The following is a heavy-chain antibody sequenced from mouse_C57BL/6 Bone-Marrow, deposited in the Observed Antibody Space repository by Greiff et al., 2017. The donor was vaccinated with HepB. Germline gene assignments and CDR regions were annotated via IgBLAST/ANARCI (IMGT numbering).Heavy chain of an antibody. V-gene: IGHV3-6*01. CDR1: GYSITSGYY. D-gene: IGHD1-1*01. Sequence: EVKLLESGPGLVKPSQSLSLTCSVTGYSITSGYYWNWIRQFPGNKLEWMGYISYDGSNNYNPSLKNRISITRDTSKNQFFLKLNSVTTEDTATYDCARAVVATDYFDYWGQGTTLTVSS. CDR3: ARAVVATDYFDY. CDR2: ISYDGSN. J-gene: IGHJ2*01.